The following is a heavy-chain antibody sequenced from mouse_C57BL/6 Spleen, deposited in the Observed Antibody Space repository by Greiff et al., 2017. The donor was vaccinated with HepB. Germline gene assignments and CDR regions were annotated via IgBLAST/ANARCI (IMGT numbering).Heavy chain of an antibody. CDR2: IYPSDSET. Sequence: VQLQQPGAELVRPGSSVKLSCKASGYTFTSYWMDWVKQRPGQGLEWIGNIYPSDSETHYNQKFKDKATLTVDKSSSTAYMQLSSLTSEDSAVYYCARRQLGRDAMDYWGQGTSVTVSS. V-gene: IGHV1-61*01. CDR3: ARRQLGRDAMDY. D-gene: IGHD4-1*02. CDR1: GYTFTSYW. J-gene: IGHJ4*01.